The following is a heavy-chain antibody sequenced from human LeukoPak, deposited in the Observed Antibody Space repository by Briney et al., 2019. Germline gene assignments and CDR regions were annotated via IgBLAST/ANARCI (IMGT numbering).Heavy chain of an antibody. CDR3: ARVCVGSWCYDY. V-gene: IGHV3-11*05. J-gene: IGHJ4*02. CDR2: ISSSSSYT. Sequence: GRSLRLSCAASGFTFSDYYMSWIRQAPGKGLGWVSYISSSSSYTNYADSVKGRFTISRDNAKNSLYLQMNSLRAEDTAVYYCARVCVGSWCYDYWGQGTLVTVSS. D-gene: IGHD3-10*02. CDR1: GFTFSDYY.